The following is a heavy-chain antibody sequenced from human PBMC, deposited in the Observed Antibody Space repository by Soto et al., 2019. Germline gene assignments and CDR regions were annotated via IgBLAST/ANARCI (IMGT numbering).Heavy chain of an antibody. CDR2: NIPIFGTA. CDR1: GGTFSSYA. J-gene: IGHJ5*02. Sequence: SVKVSCKASGGTFSSYAISWVRQAPGQGLEWMGGNIPIFGTANYAQKFQGRVTITADESTSTAYMELSSLRSEVMAVYHFARASKTPRYSGSYFSWGQGTLVTVSS. CDR3: ARASKTPRYSGSYFS. V-gene: IGHV1-69*13. D-gene: IGHD1-26*01.